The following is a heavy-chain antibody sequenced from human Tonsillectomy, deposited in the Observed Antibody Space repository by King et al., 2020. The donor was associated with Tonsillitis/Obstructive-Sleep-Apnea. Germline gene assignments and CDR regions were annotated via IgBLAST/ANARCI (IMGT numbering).Heavy chain of an antibody. J-gene: IGHJ4*02. CDR2: ISSSSSYI. V-gene: IGHV3-21*01. Sequence: QLVQSGGGLVKPGGSLRLSCAASGFTFSSYSMNWVRQAPGKGLEWVSSISSSSSYIYYADSVKGRFTISRDKAKNSLYLQMNSLRAEDTAVYYCARDSRVVAATRNDYWGQGTLVTVSS. D-gene: IGHD2-15*01. CDR1: GFTFSSYS. CDR3: ARDSRVVAATRNDY.